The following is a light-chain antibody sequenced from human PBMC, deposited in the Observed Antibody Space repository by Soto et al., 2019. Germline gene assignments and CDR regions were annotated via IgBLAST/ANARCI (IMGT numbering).Light chain of an antibody. V-gene: IGKV3-20*01. Sequence: ETVLTQSPGTLSLSPGERATLSCRASQSVSRSYLAWYQQKPGQAPRLLIYAASSRATGIPDRFSGSGSGTDFTLTISRLEPEDFAVYYCQQYGSPPATFGQGTRLEIK. CDR1: QSVSRSY. CDR3: QQYGSPPAT. J-gene: IGKJ5*01. CDR2: AAS.